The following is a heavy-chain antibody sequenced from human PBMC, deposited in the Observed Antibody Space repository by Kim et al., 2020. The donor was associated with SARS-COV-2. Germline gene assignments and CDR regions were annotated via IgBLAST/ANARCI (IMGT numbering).Heavy chain of an antibody. CDR3: ARDEPLHTSGWLIYYFDA. V-gene: IGHV3-11*06. Sequence: KSRCTISRDNAKDSLYLQMNSLRAEDTAVYYCARDEPLHTSGWLIYYFDAWGQGTLVTVSS. D-gene: IGHD6-19*01. J-gene: IGHJ4*02.